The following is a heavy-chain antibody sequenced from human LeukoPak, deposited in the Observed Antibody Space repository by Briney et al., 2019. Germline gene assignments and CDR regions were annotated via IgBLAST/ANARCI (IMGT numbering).Heavy chain of an antibody. CDR1: GYTLTELS. D-gene: IGHD3-22*01. V-gene: IGHV1-24*01. CDR2: FDPEDGEA. Sequence: ASVKVSCEVSGYTLTELSTHWVRQAPGKGLEWMGGFDPEDGEAIYAQKFQGRVTMTEDTSTDTAYMELSSLRSEDTAVYYCTTANRLTRDSSGYYPDSWGQGTLVTVSS. CDR3: TTANRLTRDSSGYYPDS. J-gene: IGHJ4*02.